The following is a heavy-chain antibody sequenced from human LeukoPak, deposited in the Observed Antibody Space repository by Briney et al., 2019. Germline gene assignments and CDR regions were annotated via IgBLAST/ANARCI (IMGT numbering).Heavy chain of an antibody. CDR2: IIPIFGTA. CDR3: ASSVVPAAPYYFDY. CDR1: GGTFSSYA. J-gene: IGHJ4*02. D-gene: IGHD2-2*01. Sequence: SVKVSCKASGGTFSSYAISWVRQAPGQGFEWMGGIIPIFGTANYAQKFQGRVTITTDESTSTAYMELSSLRSEDTAVYYCASSVVPAAPYYFDYWGQGTLVTVSS. V-gene: IGHV1-69*05.